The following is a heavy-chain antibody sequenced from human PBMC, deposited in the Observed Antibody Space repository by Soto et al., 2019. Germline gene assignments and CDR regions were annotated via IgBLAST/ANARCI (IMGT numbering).Heavy chain of an antibody. D-gene: IGHD4-17*01. J-gene: IGHJ5*02. V-gene: IGHV1-18*01. CDR1: GYTFSSYV. Sequence: QVHLMQSGAEVKSPGASVRVSCKASGYTFSSYVVSWVQQAPGQGREFMGWISVYNGHTNYAQKFQGRVTMTTDPSTSTAYMELRRLRSADTAVYFCARCDFGEDVAPLDPWGQGTLVTVSA. CDR2: ISVYNGHT. CDR3: ARCDFGEDVAPLDP.